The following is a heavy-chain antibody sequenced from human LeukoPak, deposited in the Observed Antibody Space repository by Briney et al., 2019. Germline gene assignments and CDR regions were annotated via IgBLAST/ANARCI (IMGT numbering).Heavy chain of an antibody. J-gene: IGHJ4*02. CDR3: ARVRYDQFDY. CDR1: GGSISSYY. D-gene: IGHD5-12*01. CDR2: INHSGNT. V-gene: IGHV4-34*01. Sequence: PSETLSLTCTVSGGSISSYYWSWICQPPGKGLEWIGEINHSGNTHYNPSLKSRVTISLDTSKNQFSLKLSSVTAADTAVYYCARVRYDQFDYWGQGTLVTVSS.